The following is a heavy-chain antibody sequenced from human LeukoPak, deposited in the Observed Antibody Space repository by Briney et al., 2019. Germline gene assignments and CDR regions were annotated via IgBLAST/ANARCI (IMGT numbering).Heavy chain of an antibody. CDR2: IYYSGST. D-gene: IGHD5-18*01. Sequence: PSETLSLTCTVSGGSISSSSYYWGWIRQPPGKGLEWIGSIYYSGSTYYNPSLKSRVTISVDTSKNQFSLKLSSVTAADTAVYYCARSGYSYGSSNYTDVWGKGTTVTVSS. CDR1: GGSISSSSYY. J-gene: IGHJ6*03. V-gene: IGHV4-39*07. CDR3: ARSGYSYGSSNYTDV.